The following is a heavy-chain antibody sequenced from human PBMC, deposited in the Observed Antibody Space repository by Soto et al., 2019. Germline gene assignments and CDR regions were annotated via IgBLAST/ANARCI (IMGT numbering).Heavy chain of an antibody. Sequence: SETLSLTCTVSGGSISSYYGGWIRQPPGKGLEWIGSIYYSGSTYYNPSLKSRVTISVDTSKNQFSLKLSSVTAADTAVYYCARRYRYCSGGSCYTNWFDPWGQGTLVTVSS. CDR2: IYYSGST. V-gene: IGHV4-39*01. D-gene: IGHD2-15*01. CDR3: ARRYRYCSGGSCYTNWFDP. CDR1: GGSISSYY. J-gene: IGHJ5*02.